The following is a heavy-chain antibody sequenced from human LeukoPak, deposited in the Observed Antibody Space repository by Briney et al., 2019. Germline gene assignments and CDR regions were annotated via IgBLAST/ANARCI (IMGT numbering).Heavy chain of an antibody. CDR3: VRDGDDYNFDY. CDR1: GFTFSNYW. D-gene: IGHD5-24*01. J-gene: IGHJ4*02. V-gene: IGHV3-74*01. Sequence: GGSLTLSCAASGFTFSNYWMHWVRQAPGKGLVWVSRVKGDGTFTNYADSVKGRFTISRDNAKYTLYLQMHSLRAEGTAIYYCVRDGDDYNFDYWGQGSLVTVSS. CDR2: VKGDGTFT.